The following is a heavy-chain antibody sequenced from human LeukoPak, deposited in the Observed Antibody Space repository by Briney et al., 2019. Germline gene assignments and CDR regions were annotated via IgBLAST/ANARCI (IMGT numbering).Heavy chain of an antibody. V-gene: IGHV3-23*01. CDR2: ISGSGGST. Sequence: GGSLRLSCAASGFTFSSYAMSWVRQAPGKGLEWVSAISGSGGSTYYADSVKGRFTISRDNSKNTLYLQMTSLRAEDTAVYSCAKNYDSSGYYQVYWGQGTLVTVSS. CDR1: GFTFSSYA. CDR3: AKNYDSSGYYQVY. J-gene: IGHJ4*02. D-gene: IGHD3-22*01.